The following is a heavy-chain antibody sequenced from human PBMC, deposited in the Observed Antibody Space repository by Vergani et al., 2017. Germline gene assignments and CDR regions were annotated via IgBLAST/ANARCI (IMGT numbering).Heavy chain of an antibody. J-gene: IGHJ4*02. CDR2: ISGSGGST. CDR1: GFTFNHYA. D-gene: IGHD5-24*01. Sequence: EVQLLESGGDLVQPGGSLRLFCAASGFTFNHYAMNWVRQAPGKGLEWVSGISGSGGSTYYAGSVKGRFTISRDSSKNTLYLQMNSLRVEDTAVYYCGRGSDNYNWGQGTLVTVSS. V-gene: IGHV3-23*01. CDR3: GRGSDNYN.